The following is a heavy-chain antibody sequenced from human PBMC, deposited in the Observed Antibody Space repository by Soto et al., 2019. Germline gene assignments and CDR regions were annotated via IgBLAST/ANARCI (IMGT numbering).Heavy chain of an antibody. CDR1: GGSVSSGSYY. D-gene: IGHD4-17*01. CDR2: IYYSGST. V-gene: IGHV4-61*01. CDR3: ARVPLAGTVTTSGLENWFDP. Sequence: SETLSLTCTVSGGSVSSGSYYWSWIRQPPGKGLEWIGYIYYSGSTNYNPSLKSRVTISVDTSKNQFSLKLSSVTAADTAVYYCARVPLAGTVTTSGLENWFDPWGQGTLVTVSS. J-gene: IGHJ5*02.